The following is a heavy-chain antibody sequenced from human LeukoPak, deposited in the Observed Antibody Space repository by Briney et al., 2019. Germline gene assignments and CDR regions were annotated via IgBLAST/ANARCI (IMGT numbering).Heavy chain of an antibody. CDR1: GFTFDDYA. D-gene: IGHD1-26*01. CDR3: AAKEGSYFSYFDY. V-gene: IGHV3-43*02. Sequence: GGSLRLSCAASGFTFDDYAMHWVRQAPGKGLEWVSLISGDGGSTYYADSVKGRFTISRDDSKNSLYLQMNSLRTEDTALYYCAAKEGSYFSYFDYWGQGTLVTVSS. CDR2: ISGDGGST. J-gene: IGHJ4*02.